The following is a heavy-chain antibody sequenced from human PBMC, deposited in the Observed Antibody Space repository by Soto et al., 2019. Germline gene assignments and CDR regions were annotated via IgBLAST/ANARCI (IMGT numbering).Heavy chain of an antibody. D-gene: IGHD2-15*01. CDR1: GFALSRHW. CDR2: IRQDGDEK. CDR3: ATEGGRFDH. V-gene: IGHV3-7*01. Sequence: RRLSCAVSGFALSRHWMTWVRRAPGKGLEWVANIRQDGDEKHYVDSVKGRFTISRDNTKNSVFLQMSSLRAEDTAVYYCATEGGRFDHWGQGTLVTVSS. J-gene: IGHJ4*02.